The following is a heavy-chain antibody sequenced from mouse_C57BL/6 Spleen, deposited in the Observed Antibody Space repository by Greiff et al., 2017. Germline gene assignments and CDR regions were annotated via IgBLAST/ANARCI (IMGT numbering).Heavy chain of an antibody. CDR2: INPYNGGT. V-gene: IGHV1-19*01. CDR3: ARSGEISLDY. CDR1: GYTFTDYY. J-gene: IGHJ2*01. Sequence: VQLQQSGPVLVKPGASVKMSCKASGYTFTDYYMNWVKQSHGKSLEWIGVINPYNGGTSYNQKFKGKATLTVDKSSSTAYMELNSLTSEDSAVYYCARSGEISLDYWGQGTTLTVSS. D-gene: IGHD6-2*01.